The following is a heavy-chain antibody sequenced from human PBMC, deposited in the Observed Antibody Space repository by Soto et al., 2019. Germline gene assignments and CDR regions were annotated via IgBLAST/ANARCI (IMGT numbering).Heavy chain of an antibody. CDR3: AKDTQSTVTRPQH. J-gene: IGHJ1*01. Sequence: EVQLVESGGGLVQPGRSLRLSCAASGFTFDDYAMHWVRQAPGKGLEWVSGISWNSGSIGYVDSVKGRFTISRDNAKNSLYLQMNSLRAEDTALYYCAKDTQSTVTRPQHWGQGTLVTVSS. CDR1: GFTFDDYA. V-gene: IGHV3-9*01. CDR2: ISWNSGSI. D-gene: IGHD4-17*01.